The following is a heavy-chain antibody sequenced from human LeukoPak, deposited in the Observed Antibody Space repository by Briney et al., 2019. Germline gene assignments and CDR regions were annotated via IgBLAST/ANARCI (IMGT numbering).Heavy chain of an antibody. J-gene: IGHJ6*02. D-gene: IGHD3-10*01. CDR1: GYSFTSYW. CDR2: IYPGDSDT. CDR3: ARLQSGYGSGSYPYYYYGMDV. V-gene: IGHV5-51*01. Sequence: GESLKISCKGSGYSFTSYWIGWVRQMPGKGLEWMGIIYPGDSDTRYSPSFQGQVTISADKSISTAYLQWSSLKASDTAMYYCARLQSGYGSGSYPYYYYGMDVWGQGTTVTVSS.